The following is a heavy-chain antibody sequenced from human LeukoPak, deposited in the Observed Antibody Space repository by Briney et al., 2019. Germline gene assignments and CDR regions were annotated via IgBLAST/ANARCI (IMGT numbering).Heavy chain of an antibody. CDR1: GNYW. Sequence: GGSLRLSCAASGNYWMHWVRQAPGKGLVWVSHINSDGSWTSYADSVKGRFTISKDNAKNTVYLQMNNLRAVDTAVYYCVSFYETYWGRGTLVTVSS. CDR3: VSFYETY. V-gene: IGHV3-74*01. D-gene: IGHD2-2*01. J-gene: IGHJ4*02. CDR2: INSDGSWT.